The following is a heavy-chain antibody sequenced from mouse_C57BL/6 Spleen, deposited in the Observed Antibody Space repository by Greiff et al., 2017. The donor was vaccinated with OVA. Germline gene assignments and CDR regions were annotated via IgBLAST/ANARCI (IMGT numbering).Heavy chain of an antibody. CDR2: ISYDGSN. J-gene: IGHJ1*03. V-gene: IGHV3-6*01. CDR3: ARDGSSSLHWYFDV. Sequence: EVKLVESGPGLVKPSQSLSLTCSVTGYSITSGYYWNWIRQFPGNKLEWMGYISYDGSNNYNPSLKNRISITRDTSKNQFFLKLNSVTTEDTATYYCARDGSSSLHWYFDVWGTGTTVTVSS. D-gene: IGHD1-1*01. CDR1: GYSITSGYY.